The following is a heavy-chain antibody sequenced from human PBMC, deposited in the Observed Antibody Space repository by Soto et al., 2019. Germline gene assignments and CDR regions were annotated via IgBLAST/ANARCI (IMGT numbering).Heavy chain of an antibody. Sequence: QVLLMQSGAEVRKPGSSVKVSCVVPVGTFRNFGISWVRQAPGQGLEWMGGIIPQFDTRQSAQTFRDRVTITADKSTSTASLELSSLRSDDTAVYYCAREGRGKKAGYNGLVSLGYWGQGTLVTVSS. J-gene: IGHJ4*02. V-gene: IGHV1-69*06. D-gene: IGHD2-2*02. CDR2: IIPQFDTR. CDR1: VGTFRNFG. CDR3: AREGRGKKAGYNGLVSLGY.